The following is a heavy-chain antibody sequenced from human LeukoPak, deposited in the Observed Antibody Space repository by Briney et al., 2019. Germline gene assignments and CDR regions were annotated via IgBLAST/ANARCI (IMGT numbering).Heavy chain of an antibody. V-gene: IGHV4-59*01. CDR1: GGSLISYY. CDR2: IYYSGST. J-gene: IGHJ3*01. CDR3: ARDSPVPNI. Sequence: WETLSLTYTVSGGSLISYYWSWIRQPPGRGLEWIGYIYYSGSTNYNPSLRSRVTISVDTSKNQFSLKLTSVTAADTAVYYCARDSPVPNIWGQGTMVTVPS.